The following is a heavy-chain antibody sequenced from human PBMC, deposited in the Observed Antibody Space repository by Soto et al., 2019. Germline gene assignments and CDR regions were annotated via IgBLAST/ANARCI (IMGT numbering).Heavy chain of an antibody. CDR2: IDGSGGTT. J-gene: IGHJ5*02. D-gene: IGHD3-10*01. V-gene: IGHV3-23*01. CDR3: AKNSGWFNT. CDR1: GFPFSSTD. Sequence: GSLRLSCAASGFPFSSTDMTWVRQAPGKGLEWVSTIDGSGGTTYYADSVKGRFTISRDNSINTVFLQMNSLRADDTALYFCAKNSGWFNTWGQGALVTVSS.